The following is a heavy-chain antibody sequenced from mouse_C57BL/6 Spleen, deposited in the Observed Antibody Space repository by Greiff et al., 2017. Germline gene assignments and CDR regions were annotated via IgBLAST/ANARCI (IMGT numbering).Heavy chain of an antibody. Sequence: VQLQQSGPELVKPGDSVKISCKASGYSFTGYFMNWVMQSHGKSLEWIGRINPYNGDTFYNQKFKGKATLTVDKSSSTAHMELRSLTSEDSAVYYCARGDYYGSSFDWYFDVWGTGTTVTVSS. J-gene: IGHJ1*03. V-gene: IGHV1-20*01. CDR2: INPYNGDT. CDR3: ARGDYYGSSFDWYFDV. D-gene: IGHD1-1*01. CDR1: GYSFTGYF.